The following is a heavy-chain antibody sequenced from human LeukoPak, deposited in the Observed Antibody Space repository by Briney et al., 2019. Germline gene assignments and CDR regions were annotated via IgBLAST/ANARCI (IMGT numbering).Heavy chain of an antibody. CDR1: GYSFTSYW. Sequence: GESLKISCKGSGYSFTSYWIGWVRQMPGKGLEWMGIIYPGDSDTRYSPSFQGQVTISADKSISTAYLRWSGLKASDTAMYYCARYGYSSGWYFDYWGQGTLVTVSS. D-gene: IGHD6-19*01. V-gene: IGHV5-51*01. J-gene: IGHJ4*02. CDR3: ARYGYSSGWYFDY. CDR2: IYPGDSDT.